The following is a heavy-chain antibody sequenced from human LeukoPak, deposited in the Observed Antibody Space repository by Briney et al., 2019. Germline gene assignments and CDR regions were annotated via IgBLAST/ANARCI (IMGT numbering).Heavy chain of an antibody. Sequence: PPETLSLTCAVYGGSFSGYYWSWIRQPPGKGLEWIGEIDHSGSTNYNLSLKSRVTISVDTSKNQFSLKMSSLTAADTAAYYCARALYDFWSGYYSRNNWFDPWGQGTLVTVSS. CDR2: IDHSGST. V-gene: IGHV4-34*01. CDR3: ARALYDFWSGYYSRNNWFDP. CDR1: GGSFSGYY. D-gene: IGHD3-3*01. J-gene: IGHJ5*02.